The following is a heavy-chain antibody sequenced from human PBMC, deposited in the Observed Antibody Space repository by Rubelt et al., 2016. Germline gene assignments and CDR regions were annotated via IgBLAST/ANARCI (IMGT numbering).Heavy chain of an antibody. D-gene: IGHD3-10*01. Sequence: TSYGISWVRQAPGQGLEWMGWISAYNGNTNYAQKLQGRVTMTTDTSTSTAYMELRSLRSDDTAVYYCFGGGGYYGSGSYYAPWGQGTLVTVSS. CDR1: TSYG. CDR2: ISAYNGNT. J-gene: IGHJ5*02. CDR3: FGGGGYYGSGSYYAP. V-gene: IGHV1-18*01.